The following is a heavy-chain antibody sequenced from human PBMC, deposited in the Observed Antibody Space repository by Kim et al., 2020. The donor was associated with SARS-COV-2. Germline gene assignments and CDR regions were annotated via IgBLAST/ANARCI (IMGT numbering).Heavy chain of an antibody. V-gene: IGHV3-30*01. J-gene: IGHJ3*02. Sequence: RKKYYADSVKGRFTISRDNSKNTLYLQMNSLRAEDTAVYYCARDIGSAFDIWGQGTMVTVSS. D-gene: IGHD2-15*01. CDR2: RKK. CDR3: ARDIGSAFDI.